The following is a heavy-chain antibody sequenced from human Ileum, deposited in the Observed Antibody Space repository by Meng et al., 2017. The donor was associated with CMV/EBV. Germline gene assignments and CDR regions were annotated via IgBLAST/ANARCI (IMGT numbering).Heavy chain of an antibody. CDR1: GFTSVNYW. CDR3: ARDPTTLKAPFDY. D-gene: IGHD4-11*01. Sequence: GGSLRLSCAASGFTSVNYWMTWVRQAPGKRPEWVAIINPDGSEKYYVDSVRGRFTISRDNAKNSVYLQMNSLRGEDTAVYYCARDPTTLKAPFDYWGQGTLVTVSS. CDR2: INPDGSEK. V-gene: IGHV3-7*01. J-gene: IGHJ4*02.